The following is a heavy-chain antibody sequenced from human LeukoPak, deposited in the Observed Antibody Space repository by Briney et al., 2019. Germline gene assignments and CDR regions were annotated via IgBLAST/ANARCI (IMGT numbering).Heavy chain of an antibody. CDR3: AKAVAKQLVFDY. V-gene: IGHV3-23*01. Sequence: PGGSLRLSCAASGFTFSSYAMSWVRQAPGKGREWVSAISGSGGSTYYADSVKGRFTISRDNSKNTLYLQMNSLRAEDTAVYYCAKAVAKQLVFDYWGQGTLVTVSS. D-gene: IGHD5-12*01. CDR2: ISGSGGST. J-gene: IGHJ4*02. CDR1: GFTFSSYA.